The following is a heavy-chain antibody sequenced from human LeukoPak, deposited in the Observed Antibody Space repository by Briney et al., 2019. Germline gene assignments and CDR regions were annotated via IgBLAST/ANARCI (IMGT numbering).Heavy chain of an antibody. Sequence: PGGSLRLSCAASGFAFSNYAMYWVRQAPGKGLEWVAFTTYDGSDKYYADSVKGRFTISRDNSKNTLSLQMSSLRAEDTAVYYCVRHLATSGSYPLDYWGQGTLVTVSS. J-gene: IGHJ4*02. CDR3: VRHLATSGSYPLDY. D-gene: IGHD2-15*01. CDR1: GFAFSNYA. V-gene: IGHV3-33*07. CDR2: TTYDGSDK.